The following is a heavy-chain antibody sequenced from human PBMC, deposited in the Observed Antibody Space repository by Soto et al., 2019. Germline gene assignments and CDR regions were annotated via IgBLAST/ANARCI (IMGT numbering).Heavy chain of an antibody. D-gene: IGHD4-17*01. CDR3: ARFGDYVRNWFDP. CDR1: GGSISSGDYY. CDR2: IYYSGST. Sequence: SETLSLTCTVSGGSISSGDYYWSWIRQPPGKGLEWIGYIYYSGSTYYNPSLKSRVTISVDTSKNQLSLKLSSVTAADTAVYYCARFGDYVRNWFDPWGQGTLVTVSS. V-gene: IGHV4-30-4*01. J-gene: IGHJ5*02.